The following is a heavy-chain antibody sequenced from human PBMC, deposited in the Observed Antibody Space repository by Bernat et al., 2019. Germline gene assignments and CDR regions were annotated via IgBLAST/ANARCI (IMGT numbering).Heavy chain of an antibody. D-gene: IGHD2-15*01. CDR2: ISGNGGNP. Sequence: EVQLSESGGGLVQPGGSLRLSCAASGFTFSNYAMSWVRQAPGKGLEWVSVISGNGGNPYYADSVKGRFTISRDNSKNTVYLQMNSLGVEDTAVYYCTREAGRIRIGQFDCWGQGTLVTVSS. J-gene: IGHJ4*02. CDR1: GFTFSNYA. CDR3: TREAGRIRIGQFDC. V-gene: IGHV3-23*01.